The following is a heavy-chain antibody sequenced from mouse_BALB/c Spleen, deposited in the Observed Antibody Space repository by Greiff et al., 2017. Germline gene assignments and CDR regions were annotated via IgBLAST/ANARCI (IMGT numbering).Heavy chain of an antibody. CDR3: ARSDYYGRFAY. CDR1: GYTFTDYY. Sequence: EVQLQQSGPELVKPGASVKMSCKASGYTFTDYYMDWVKQSHGESFEWIGRVNPYNGGTSYNQKFKGKATLTVDKSSSTAYMELNSLTSEDSAVYYCARSDYYGRFAYWGQGTLVTVSA. V-gene: IGHV1-19*01. J-gene: IGHJ3*01. D-gene: IGHD1-2*01. CDR2: VNPYNGGT.